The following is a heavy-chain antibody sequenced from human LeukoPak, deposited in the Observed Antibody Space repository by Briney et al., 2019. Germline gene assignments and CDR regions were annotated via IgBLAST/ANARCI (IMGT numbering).Heavy chain of an antibody. D-gene: IGHD5-24*01. CDR3: AKDRRDGSIDY. CDR1: GFTFSKFW. Sequence: GGSLRLSCALSGFTFSKFWMNWVRLAPGKGLVWVSRISADGRTTDYADSVRGRFSISRDNSKNTLYLQMNSLRAEDTAVYYCAKDRRDGSIDYWGQGTLVTVSS. J-gene: IGHJ4*02. CDR2: ISADGRTT. V-gene: IGHV3-74*01.